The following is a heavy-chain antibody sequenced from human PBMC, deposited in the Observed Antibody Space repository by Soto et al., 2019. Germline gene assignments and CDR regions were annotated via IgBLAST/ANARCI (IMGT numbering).Heavy chain of an antibody. CDR1: GGTFSSHS. V-gene: IGHV1-69*01. CDR3: AGEVGYGDFSAALLD. Sequence: VQLMQSGAEVKKPGSSVKVSCKASGGTFSSHSINWVRQAPGQGLEWMGGIITLFGTSNYAQNFQGRVTITADQSTSTAYMELNSLTSDDTAVYYCAGEVGYGDFSAALLDWGQGTLVTVSS. D-gene: IGHD2-21*02. J-gene: IGHJ4*02. CDR2: IITLFGTS.